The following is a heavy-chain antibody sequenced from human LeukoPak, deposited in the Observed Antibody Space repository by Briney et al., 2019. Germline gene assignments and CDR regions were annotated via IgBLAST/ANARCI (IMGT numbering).Heavy chain of an antibody. CDR2: VYTIGTS. D-gene: IGHD1-26*01. CDR1: GAAITSGTFY. J-gene: IGHJ6*03. V-gene: IGHV4-61*02. CDR3: ATTTVGPYGSQTYDYYYMDV. Sequence: PSQTLSLTCAVSGAAITSGTFYWACIRQPAGKGLGWVGGVYTIGTSTYNPSLRRRLTISADTSKNQFSLKLSSVTAADTGVYYCATTTVGPYGSQTYDYYYMDVCGKGTTVSVS.